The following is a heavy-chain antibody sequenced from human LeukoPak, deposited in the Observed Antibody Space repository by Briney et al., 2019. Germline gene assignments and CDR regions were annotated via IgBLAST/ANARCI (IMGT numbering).Heavy chain of an antibody. J-gene: IGHJ1*01. CDR1: GGSISSSSYY. CDR2: IYYSGST. Sequence: PSXTLSLTCTVSGGSISSSSYYWGWIRPPPGKGREWIGRIYYSGSTYYNPSLKSGVTISIDTWKNQLSLKLSSVTAADTAFYYCARYLDYGGNSRVFQHWGQGTLVTVSS. D-gene: IGHD4-23*01. V-gene: IGHV4-39*01. CDR3: ARYLDYGGNSRVFQH.